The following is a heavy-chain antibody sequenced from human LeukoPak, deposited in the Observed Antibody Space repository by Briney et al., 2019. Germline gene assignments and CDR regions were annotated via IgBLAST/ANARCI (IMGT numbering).Heavy chain of an antibody. Sequence: PGGSLRLSCAASAFTFSSYAMNWVRQAPGKGLEWVSSISSSTYIYYADSVKGRFTISRDNAKNSLYLQMNSLRAEDTAVYYCARDRGPKYVDTATDAFDIWGEGTMVTVSS. D-gene: IGHD5-18*01. CDR1: AFTFSSYA. J-gene: IGHJ3*02. V-gene: IGHV3-21*01. CDR3: ARDRGPKYVDTATDAFDI. CDR2: ISSSTYI.